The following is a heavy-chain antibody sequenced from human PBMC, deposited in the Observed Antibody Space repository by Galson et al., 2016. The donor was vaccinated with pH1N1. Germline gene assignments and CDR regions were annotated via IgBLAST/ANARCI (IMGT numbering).Heavy chain of an antibody. J-gene: IGHJ4*02. Sequence: SLRLSCAASGFAFRNYGIHWVREAPGKGLEWVAVSWFDGSNTHYVDSVKGRFTISRDDSKNTVFLQMDSLRAEDTAIYYCSRGNPPSSPVDYWGQGTLVTFSS. CDR1: GFAFRNYG. CDR2: SWFDGSNT. V-gene: IGHV3-33*01. CDR3: SRGNPPSSPVDY.